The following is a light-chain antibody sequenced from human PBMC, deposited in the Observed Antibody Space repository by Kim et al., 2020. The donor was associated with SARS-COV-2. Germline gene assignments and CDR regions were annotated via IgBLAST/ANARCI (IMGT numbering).Light chain of an antibody. CDR1: SSNIGNNY. Sequence: GQKVTFSCSGSSSNIGNNYLSGDERLPGTAPKVLIYDNNRRPSGIPDRFSGSRSGTSATLDITGLQTGDEADYYCGTWESSLSAVVFGGGTQLTVL. J-gene: IGLJ2*01. CDR3: GTWESSLSAVV. V-gene: IGLV1-51*01. CDR2: DNN.